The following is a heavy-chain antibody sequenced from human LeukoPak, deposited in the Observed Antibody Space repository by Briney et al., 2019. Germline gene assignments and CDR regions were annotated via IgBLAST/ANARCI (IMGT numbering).Heavy chain of an antibody. CDR2: MNPNSGNT. CDR1: GGTFRSYA. D-gene: IGHD6-13*01. CDR3: ATSSSWSPMGLDY. V-gene: IGHV1-8*03. Sequence: EASVKVSCMASGGTFRSYAISWVRQAPGQGLEWMGWMNPNSGNTGYAQKFQGRVTITRNTSISTAYMELSSLRSEDTAVYYCATSSSWSPMGLDYWGQGTLVTVSS. J-gene: IGHJ4*02.